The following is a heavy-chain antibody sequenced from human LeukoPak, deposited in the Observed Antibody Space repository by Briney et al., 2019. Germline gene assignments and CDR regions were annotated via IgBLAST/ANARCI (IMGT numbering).Heavy chain of an antibody. CDR2: ISYDGSNK. CDR3: ARDGAEAGTGYFDY. CDR1: GFTFSSYA. J-gene: IGHJ4*02. V-gene: IGHV3-30*04. Sequence: GGSLRLSCAASGFTFSSYAMHWVRQAPGKGLEWVAVISYDGSNKYYADSVKGRFTISRDNSKNTLYLQMNSLRAEDTAVYYCARDGAEAGTGYFDYWGQGTLVTVSS. D-gene: IGHD6-19*01.